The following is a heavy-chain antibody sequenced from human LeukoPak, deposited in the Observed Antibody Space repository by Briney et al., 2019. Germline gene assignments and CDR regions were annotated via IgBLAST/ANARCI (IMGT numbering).Heavy chain of an antibody. J-gene: IGHJ1*01. CDR3: VWSSGWYHGYFQH. CDR1: GGSISSSSYY. V-gene: IGHV4-39*07. D-gene: IGHD6-19*01. CDR2: IYYSGST. Sequence: PSETLSLTCKVSGGSISSSSYYWGWIRQPPGKGLEWIGSIYYSGSTNYNPSLKSRVTVSIDKSKNQFSLKVNSVTAADTAVYYCVWSSGWYHGYFQHWGQGTLVTVSS.